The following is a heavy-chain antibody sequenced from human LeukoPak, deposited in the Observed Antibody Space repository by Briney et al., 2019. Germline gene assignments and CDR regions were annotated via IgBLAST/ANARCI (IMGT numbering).Heavy chain of an antibody. CDR3: ARYDILTGYYNVGGWATFDY. CDR1: GGSVSSSSYY. J-gene: IGHJ4*02. Sequence: PSETLSLTCTVSGGSVSSSSYYWGWIRQPPGKGLEWIGSIYYSGSTNYNPSLKSRVTISVDKSKNQFSLKLSSVTAADTAVYYCARYDILTGYYNVGGWATFDYWGQGTLVTVSS. V-gene: IGHV4-39*07. D-gene: IGHD3-9*01. CDR2: IYYSGST.